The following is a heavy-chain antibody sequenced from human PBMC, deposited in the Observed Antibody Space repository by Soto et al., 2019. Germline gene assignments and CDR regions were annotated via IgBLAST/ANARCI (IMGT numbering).Heavy chain of an antibody. D-gene: IGHD2-8*02. Sequence: QVQLVQSGAEVRKPGASVNISCRASGFTFSDHLINWVRQVPGQSLEWMGWINPDNGNTKYSQPFQGRVTISRHSSASIVYVEVSDLTSEDTAVFYCARYILAVGPRANDAFDVWGQGTMVTIAS. J-gene: IGHJ3*01. V-gene: IGHV1-3*01. CDR1: GFTFSDHL. CDR3: ARYILAVGPRANDAFDV. CDR2: INPDNGNT.